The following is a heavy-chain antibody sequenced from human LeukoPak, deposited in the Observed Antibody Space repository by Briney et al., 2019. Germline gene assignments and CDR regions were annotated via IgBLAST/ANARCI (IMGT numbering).Heavy chain of an antibody. J-gene: IGHJ4*02. CDR2: IYYSGST. D-gene: IGHD6-19*01. CDR3: ARHDAVAAPLDY. Sequence: PSETLSLTCTVSGVSISSGGYYWSWIRQPPGKGLEWIGYIYYSGSTNYNPSLKSRVTISVDTSKNQFSLKLSSVTAADTAVYYCARHDAVAAPLDYWGQGTLVTVSS. V-gene: IGHV4-61*08. CDR1: GVSISSGGYY.